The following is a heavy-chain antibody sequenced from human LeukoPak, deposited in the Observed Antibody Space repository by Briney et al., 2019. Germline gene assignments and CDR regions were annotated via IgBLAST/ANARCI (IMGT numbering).Heavy chain of an antibody. Sequence: SDTLSLTRTVSGRYISRYYWSCFRHPTGEALEWIGRNYTSGSTSYNPSLTSRVTISVDKSKNQFSLKLSSVTAADTAVYYCARVSWELLSPCAFDIWGQGTLISVSS. CDR3: ARVSWELLSPCAFDI. D-gene: IGHD1-26*01. CDR1: GRYISRYY. V-gene: IGHV4-4*07. CDR2: NYTSGST. J-gene: IGHJ3*02.